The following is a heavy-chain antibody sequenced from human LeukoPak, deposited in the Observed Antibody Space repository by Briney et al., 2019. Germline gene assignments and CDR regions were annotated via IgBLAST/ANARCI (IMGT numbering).Heavy chain of an antibody. CDR1: GYTFTGYY. V-gene: IGHV1-2*02. CDR2: INPNSGGT. D-gene: IGHD3-3*01. CDR3: ARGRFLEWLLTSDYGMDV. J-gene: IGHJ6*02. Sequence: ASVKVSCKASGYTFTGYYMHWVRQAPGQGLEWMGWINPNSGGTNYAQKFQGRVTMTRDTSISTAYMELSRLRPDDTAVYYCARGRFLEWLLTSDYGMDVWGQGTTVTVSS.